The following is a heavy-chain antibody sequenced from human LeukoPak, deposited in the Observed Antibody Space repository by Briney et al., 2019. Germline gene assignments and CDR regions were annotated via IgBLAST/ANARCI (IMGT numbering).Heavy chain of an antibody. V-gene: IGHV4-39*01. D-gene: IGHD3-10*01. CDR2: IYYSGST. J-gene: IGHJ4*02. CDR3: AGLLWFGELSTSFDY. CDR1: GGSIRSSSYY. Sequence: SETLSLTCTVSGGSIRSSSYYWGWIRQPPGKGVEWIGNIYYSGSTYYNPSFKSRVTISVDTSKNQFSLKMRSVTAADTAVYYCAGLLWFGELSTSFDYWGQGTLVTVSS.